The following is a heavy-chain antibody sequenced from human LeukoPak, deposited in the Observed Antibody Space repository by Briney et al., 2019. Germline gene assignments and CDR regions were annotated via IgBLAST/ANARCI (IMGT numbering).Heavy chain of an antibody. V-gene: IGHV3-33*06. Sequence: GGSLRLSCAASAFTFSSYGMHWVRQAPGKGLEWVAVIWYDGSNKYYADSVKGRFTISRDNSKNTLYLQMNSLRAEDTAVYYCAKGDGVVTYFDYWGQGTLVTVSS. J-gene: IGHJ4*02. CDR2: IWYDGSNK. D-gene: IGHD4-23*01. CDR3: AKGDGVVTYFDY. CDR1: AFTFSSYG.